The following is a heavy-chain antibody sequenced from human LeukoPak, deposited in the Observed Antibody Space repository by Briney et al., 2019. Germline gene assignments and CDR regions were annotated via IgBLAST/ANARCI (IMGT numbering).Heavy chain of an antibody. Sequence: GGSLRLSCAASGFTFSSYSMNWVRQAPGKGLEWVSSISSSSSYIYYADSVKGRYTISRDNAKNSLYLQMNSLRAEDTAVYYCARGSTYYYGSGVHWGQGTLVTVSS. CDR3: ARGSTYYYGSGVH. D-gene: IGHD3-10*01. CDR1: GFTFSSYS. J-gene: IGHJ4*02. CDR2: ISSSSSYI. V-gene: IGHV3-21*01.